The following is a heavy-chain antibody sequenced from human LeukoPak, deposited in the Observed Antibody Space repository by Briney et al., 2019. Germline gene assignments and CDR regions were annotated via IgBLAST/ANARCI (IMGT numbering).Heavy chain of an antibody. CDR3: AAQPPSGGRYFDWLLPREETYYFDY. Sequence: PGGSLRLSCAASGFTFSSYEMNWVRQAPGKGLEWVSYISSRGSTIYYADSVKGRFNISRDNAKNSLYLQMNSLRAEDTAVYYCAAQPPSGGRYFDWLLPREETYYFDYWGQGTLVTVSS. V-gene: IGHV3-48*03. CDR1: GFTFSSYE. J-gene: IGHJ4*02. D-gene: IGHD3-9*01. CDR2: ISSRGSTI.